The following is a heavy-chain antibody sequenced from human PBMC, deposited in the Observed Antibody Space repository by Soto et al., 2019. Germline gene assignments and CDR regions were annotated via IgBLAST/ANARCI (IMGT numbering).Heavy chain of an antibody. V-gene: IGHV4-30-4*01. CDR1: GGSISSGDYY. CDR3: ARDRRFHYDSSGYYLSGYYYYGMDV. J-gene: IGHJ6*02. CDR2: IYYSGST. D-gene: IGHD3-22*01. Sequence: QVQLQESGPGLVKPSQTLSLTCTVSGGSISSGDYYWSWIRQPPGKGLEWIGKIYYSGSTHYNPSLKRRVIMSVDTSKNQFSLRLNAVTAADTAVYYCARDRRFHYDSSGYYLSGYYYYGMDVWGQGTTVTVS.